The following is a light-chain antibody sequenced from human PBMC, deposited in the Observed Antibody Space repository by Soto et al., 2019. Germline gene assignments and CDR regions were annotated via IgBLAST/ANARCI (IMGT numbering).Light chain of an antibody. CDR1: QSVSKY. J-gene: IGKJ1*01. CDR2: AAS. V-gene: IGKV3-20*01. Sequence: EIVLTQSPGTLSFSPGERATLFCRASQSVSKYLGWYQQKPGQAPRLLIYAASNRATGIPDRFSGSGSGTDFTLTIRRLEPEDFAVYYCQNYSSSPTTFGQGTKVDIK. CDR3: QNYSSSPTT.